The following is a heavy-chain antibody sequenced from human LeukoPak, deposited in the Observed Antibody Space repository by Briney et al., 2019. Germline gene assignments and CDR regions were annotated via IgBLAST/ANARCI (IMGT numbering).Heavy chain of an antibody. CDR1: GYTFTSNY. V-gene: IGHV1-46*01. CDR3: ARSWRWLQLTPFDY. J-gene: IGHJ4*02. CDR2: INPSGGST. Sequence: ASVKVSCKAFGYTFTSNYMHWVRQAPGQGLEWMGIINPSGGSTSYAQKFQGRVTMTRDRSTSTVYMELSSLRSDDTAVYYCARSWRWLQLTPFDYWGQGTLVTVSS. D-gene: IGHD5-24*01.